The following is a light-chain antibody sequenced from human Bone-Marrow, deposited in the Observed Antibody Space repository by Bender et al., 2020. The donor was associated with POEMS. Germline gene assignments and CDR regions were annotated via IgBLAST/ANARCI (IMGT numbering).Light chain of an antibody. V-gene: IGLV1-40*01. CDR2: GYN. J-gene: IGLJ1*01. CDR1: SSNTGSGYD. Sequence: QSVLTQPPSVSGAPGQRVTISCTGSSSNTGSGYDINWYQHLPGTAPKLLIYGYNNRPSGVPDRFSGSKSGTSASLAITGLQVEDEADYYCQSYDSSLTGYVFGTGTRVTVL. CDR3: QSYDSSLTGYV.